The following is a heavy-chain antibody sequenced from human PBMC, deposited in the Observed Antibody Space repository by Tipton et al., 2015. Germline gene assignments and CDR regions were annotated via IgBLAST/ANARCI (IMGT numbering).Heavy chain of an antibody. J-gene: IGHJ4*02. D-gene: IGHD3-22*01. Sequence: TLSLTCTVSGGSINSGDYYWSWIRQPPGKGLEWIGYIYYRGTTDYNPSLRSRVTISVDTSKKQFSLRLSSVTAADTAVFFCASLPYQYDSNGHYHFDFWGQGTLVTVSS. CDR1: GGSINSGDYY. CDR3: ASLPYQYDSNGHYHFDF. CDR2: IYYRGTT. V-gene: IGHV4-30-4*01.